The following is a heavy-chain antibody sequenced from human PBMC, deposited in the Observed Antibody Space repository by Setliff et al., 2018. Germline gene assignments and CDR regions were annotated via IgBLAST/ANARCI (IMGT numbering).Heavy chain of an antibody. D-gene: IGHD5-12*01. V-gene: IGHV1-18*01. CDR3: ARSSRSGYYHQRDSFDL. J-gene: IGHJ3*01. Sequence: RASVKVSCKISGYNFRGHGINWVRQAPGQGPEWLGWISPYTDGTSYADNFQDRVTMTTDTSTNTAYLEVRNLKSDDTATYYCARSSRSGYYHQRDSFDLWGQGTMVTVSS. CDR2: ISPYTDGT. CDR1: GYNFRGHG.